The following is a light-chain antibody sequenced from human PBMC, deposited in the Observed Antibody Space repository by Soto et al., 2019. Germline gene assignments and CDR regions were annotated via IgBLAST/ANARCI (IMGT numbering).Light chain of an antibody. Sequence: EIVLTHSPSILSSSVCERATLSCRASQSISSYLAWYQQKPGQAPRLLIYGASSRATGIPYRFSGSGSGTDFTLTISRLEPDDFAVYYCQQYGSSSETFGQGTKVDIK. CDR2: GAS. CDR3: QQYGSSSET. V-gene: IGKV3-20*01. CDR1: QSISSY. J-gene: IGKJ1*01.